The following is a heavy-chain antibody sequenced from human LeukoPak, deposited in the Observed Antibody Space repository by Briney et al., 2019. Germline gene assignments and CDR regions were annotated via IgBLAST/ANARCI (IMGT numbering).Heavy chain of an antibody. J-gene: IGHJ4*02. CDR2: ILSAGSQI. D-gene: IGHD4-17*01. CDR1: GFTFSSYD. Sequence: GESVRLSCAASGFTFSSYDMNWVSQAPGKGREWVSYILSAGSQIYHGNSVKGRFTICRDNAKNSVYLQMNRLRAEDTAVYYCARDFIYGDYWGQGTLVTVSS. CDR3: ARDFIYGDY. V-gene: IGHV3-48*03.